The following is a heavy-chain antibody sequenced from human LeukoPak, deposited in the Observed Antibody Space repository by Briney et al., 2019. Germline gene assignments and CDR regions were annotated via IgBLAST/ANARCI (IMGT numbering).Heavy chain of an antibody. Sequence: SETLSPTCTFSGGSINNFYWSWIRQPAGKGLEWIGRIHASENTNYNPSLKSRVTMSVDTSKNQFSLKLSSVTAADTAVYYCARGSNYYGSGSAYYYYMDVWGKGTTVTVSS. CDR2: IHASENT. CDR1: GGSINNFY. D-gene: IGHD3-10*01. CDR3: ARGSNYYGSGSAYYYYMDV. J-gene: IGHJ6*03. V-gene: IGHV4-4*07.